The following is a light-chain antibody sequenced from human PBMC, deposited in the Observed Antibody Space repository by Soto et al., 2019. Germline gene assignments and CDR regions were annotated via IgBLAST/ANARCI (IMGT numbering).Light chain of an antibody. J-gene: IGLJ2*01. V-gene: IGLV6-57*04. CDR3: QSYDSNTVV. Sequence: NFMLTQPHSVSESPGKTVIISCTRSSGCIASNSVQWYQQRPGSAPSTVIYEDNQRPSGVPDRFSGSTDGSSNSASLTISGLQTEDEADYYFQSYDSNTVVFGGGTKVTVL. CDR1: SGCIASNS. CDR2: EDN.